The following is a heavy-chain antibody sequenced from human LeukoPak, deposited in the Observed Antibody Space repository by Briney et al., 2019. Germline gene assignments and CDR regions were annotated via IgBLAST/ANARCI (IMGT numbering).Heavy chain of an antibody. CDR3: ARHSYGDYVYYYYYMDV. D-gene: IGHD4-17*01. V-gene: IGHV4-34*01. CDR2: INHSGST. J-gene: IGHJ6*03. CDR1: GGSFSGYY. Sequence: SETLSLTCAVYGGSFSGYYWSWIRQPPGKGLEWIGEINHSGSTNYNPSLKSRVTISVDTSKNQFSLKLSSVTAADTAVYYCARHSYGDYVYYYYYMDVWGKGTTVTVSS.